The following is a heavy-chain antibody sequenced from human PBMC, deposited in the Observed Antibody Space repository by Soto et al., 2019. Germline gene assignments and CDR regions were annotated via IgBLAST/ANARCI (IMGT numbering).Heavy chain of an antibody. V-gene: IGHV3-33*01. CDR1: GFTFSSYG. CDR2: IWYDGSNK. CDR3: ARDLSIAVAGTVGY. Sequence: PGGSLRLSCAASGFTFSSYGMHWVRQAPGKGLEWVAVIWYDGSNKYYADSVKGRFTISRDNSKNTLYLQMNSLRAEDTAVYYCARDLSIAVAGTVGYWGQGTLVTVSS. J-gene: IGHJ4*02. D-gene: IGHD6-19*01.